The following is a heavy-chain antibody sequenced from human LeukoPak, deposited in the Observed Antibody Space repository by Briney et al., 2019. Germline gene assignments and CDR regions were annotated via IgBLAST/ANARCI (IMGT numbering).Heavy chain of an antibody. CDR1: GASISSSNW. Sequence: SASLSLTCAVSGASISSSNWWCGGRQPRGKGVEWLGVIYHSGSTNYNPSLKSRVTISVDKSKNPFYLKLSSVTAADTAVYYCARMTTVSLYYYGMDVWGQGTTVTVSS. D-gene: IGHD4-17*01. CDR3: ARMTTVSLYYYGMDV. CDR2: IYHSGST. V-gene: IGHV4-4*02. J-gene: IGHJ6*02.